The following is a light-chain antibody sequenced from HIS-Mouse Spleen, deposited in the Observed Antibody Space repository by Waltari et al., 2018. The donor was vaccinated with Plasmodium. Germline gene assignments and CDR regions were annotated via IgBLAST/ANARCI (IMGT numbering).Light chain of an antibody. CDR3: CSYAGSSTNWV. J-gene: IGLJ3*02. CDR2: EGS. CDR1: SSDVGSYNL. V-gene: IGLV2-23*01. Sequence: QSALTQPASVSGSPGQSITISCTCTSSDVGSYNLVPWYQQHPGKAPKLRIYEGSKRPSGVSNRFSGSKSGNTASLTISGLQAEDEADYYCCSYAGSSTNWVFGGGTKLTVL.